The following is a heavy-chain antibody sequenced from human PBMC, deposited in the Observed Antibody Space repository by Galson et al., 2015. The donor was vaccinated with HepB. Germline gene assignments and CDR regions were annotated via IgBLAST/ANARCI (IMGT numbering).Heavy chain of an antibody. Sequence: SVKVSCKASGYTFRSYYIHWVRQAPGQGLEWVGIINPSDASTSYAQKFQGRVTMTRDTSTSTVYMDLSSLRSEDTAMYYCARVHDYGSKSGLIWFDPWGQGTLVTVSS. D-gene: IGHD4-23*01. CDR1: GYTFRSYY. CDR2: INPSDAST. V-gene: IGHV1-46*03. J-gene: IGHJ5*02. CDR3: ARVHDYGSKSGLIWFDP.